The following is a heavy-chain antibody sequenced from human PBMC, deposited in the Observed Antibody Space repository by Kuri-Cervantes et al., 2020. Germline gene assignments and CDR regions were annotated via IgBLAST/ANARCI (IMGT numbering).Heavy chain of an antibody. CDR2: ISGSGGST. J-gene: IGHJ4*02. V-gene: IGHV3-23*01. Sequence: GGSLRLSCAASRFTFSNYAMHWVRQAPGKGLEWVSAISGSGGSTYYADSVKGRFTISRDDAKNSLYLQMNSLRAEDTALYYCAKDLGHYYGSGSYDYWGQGTLVTVSS. CDR1: RFTFSNYA. D-gene: IGHD3-10*01. CDR3: AKDLGHYYGSGSYDY.